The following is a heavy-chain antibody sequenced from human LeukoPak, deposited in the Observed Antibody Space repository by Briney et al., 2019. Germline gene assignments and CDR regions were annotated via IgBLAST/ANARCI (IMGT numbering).Heavy chain of an antibody. CDR1: GGSISSSNW. J-gene: IGHJ5*02. V-gene: IGHV4-4*02. D-gene: IGHD2-2*01. CDR2: IYHSGST. Sequence: PSGTLSLTCVVSGGSISSSNWWSWVRQPPGKGLEWIGEIYHSGSTNYNPSLKSRVTMSVDTSKNQFSLKLSSVTAADTAVYYCARAKFYCSSTSCPPESWFDPWGQGTLVTVSS. CDR3: ARAKFYCSSTSCPPESWFDP.